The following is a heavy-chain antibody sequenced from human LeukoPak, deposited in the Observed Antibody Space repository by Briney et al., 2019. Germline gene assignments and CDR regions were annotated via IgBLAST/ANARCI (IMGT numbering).Heavy chain of an antibody. Sequence: SQTLSLTCTVSGGSISSGDYYWSWIRQPPGKGLEWIGYIYYSGSTYYNPSLKSRVTISVDTSKNQFSLKLSSVTAADTAVYYCARGRYYDFWSGRGSWFDPWGQGTLVTVSS. CDR1: GGSISSGDYY. CDR3: ARGRYYDFWSGRGSWFDP. CDR2: IYYSGST. V-gene: IGHV4-30-4*01. D-gene: IGHD3-3*01. J-gene: IGHJ5*02.